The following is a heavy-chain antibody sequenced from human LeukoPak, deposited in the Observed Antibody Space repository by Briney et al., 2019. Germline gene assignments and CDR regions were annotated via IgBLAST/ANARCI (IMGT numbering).Heavy chain of an antibody. J-gene: IGHJ5*01. D-gene: IGHD3-22*01. Sequence: ASVKVSCKASGYPFNGYDINWVRQATGQGPEWMGWMNPNSGKTGYAQKFQGRVTMTRDTSISTAYMELSSLRSEDTAVYYCARPLIVVAKNWFDSWGQGTLVTVSS. CDR1: GYPFNGYD. CDR3: ARPLIVVAKNWFDS. CDR2: MNPNSGKT. V-gene: IGHV1-8*01.